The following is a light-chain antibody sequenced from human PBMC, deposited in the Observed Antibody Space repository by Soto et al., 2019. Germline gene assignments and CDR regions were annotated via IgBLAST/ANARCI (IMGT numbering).Light chain of an antibody. CDR1: SSNIGSNT. CDR3: AAWDDSLNGSYV. V-gene: IGLV1-44*01. J-gene: IGLJ1*01. CDR2: SNN. Sequence: QSVLTQPPSASGTPGQRVTISCSGSSSNIGSNTVNWYQQLPGTAPKLLIYSNNQRPSGVPDRFSGSKSGTSASLAISGLQSEDEADYYCAAWDDSLNGSYVFGPVTKVTVL.